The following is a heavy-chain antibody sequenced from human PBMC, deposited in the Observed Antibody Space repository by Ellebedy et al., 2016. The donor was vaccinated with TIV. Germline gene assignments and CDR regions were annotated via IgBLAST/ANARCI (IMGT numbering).Heavy chain of an antibody. CDR2: IDWDDDK. V-gene: IGHV2-70*01. D-gene: IGHD4-17*01. J-gene: IGHJ3*02. CDR1: GFSLSTSGMC. CDR3: ARIDTVTSPDAFDI. Sequence: SGPTLVXPTQTLTLTCTFSGFSLSTSGMCVSWIRQPPGKALEWLALIDWDDDKYYSTSLKTRLTISKDTSKNQVVLTMTNMDPVDTATYYCARIDTVTSPDAFDIWGQGTMVTVSS.